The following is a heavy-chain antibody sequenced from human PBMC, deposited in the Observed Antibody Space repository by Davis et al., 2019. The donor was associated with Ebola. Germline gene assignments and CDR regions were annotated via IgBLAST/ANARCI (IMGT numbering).Heavy chain of an antibody. J-gene: IGHJ4*02. CDR1: GFTFSSYE. Sequence: GSLRLSCAASGFTFSSYEMNWVRQAPGKGLEWVSYISSSGSTIYYADSVKGRFTISRDNAKNSLYLQMNSLRAEDTAVYYCATRIAVAPSGFDYWGQGTLVTVSS. CDR3: ATRIAVAPSGFDY. CDR2: ISSSGSTI. V-gene: IGHV3-48*03. D-gene: IGHD6-19*01.